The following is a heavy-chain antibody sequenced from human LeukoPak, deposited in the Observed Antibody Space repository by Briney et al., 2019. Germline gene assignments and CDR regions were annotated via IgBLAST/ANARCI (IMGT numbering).Heavy chain of an antibody. J-gene: IGHJ3*02. V-gene: IGHV5-51*01. CDR2: IYPGDSDT. D-gene: IGHD3-10*01. CDR1: GYSFTSYW. CDR3: ATNTMFRGIHAFDI. Sequence: GESLKIACKGSGYSFTSYWIGWVRQMPGKGLEWMGIIYPGDSDTRYSPSFQGQVTISADKSISTAYLQWSSLKASDSAMYYCATNTMFRGIHAFDIWGQGTMVTVSS.